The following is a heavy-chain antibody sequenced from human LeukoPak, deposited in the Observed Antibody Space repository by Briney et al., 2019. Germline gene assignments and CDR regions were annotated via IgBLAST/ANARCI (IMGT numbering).Heavy chain of an antibody. V-gene: IGHV3-30-3*01. CDR3: AREDQQLPDY. Sequence: GRSLRLSCTASGFTFNSYAMHWVRQSPGKGLEWVAVISKDGSNKYCVDSVKGRFTISRDNSKNTVYLQMSSLRPDDTAVYYCAREDQQLPDYWGQGTLVTVPS. CDR2: ISKDGSNK. D-gene: IGHD2-2*01. J-gene: IGHJ4*02. CDR1: GFTFNSYA.